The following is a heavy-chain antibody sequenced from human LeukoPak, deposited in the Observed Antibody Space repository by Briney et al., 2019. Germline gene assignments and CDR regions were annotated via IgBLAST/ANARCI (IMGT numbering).Heavy chain of an antibody. CDR3: TTVHGAGPVNFDY. V-gene: IGHV3-15*01. Sequence: PGGSLRLSCTASGFTFSSVWMTWVRQAPGKGLEWVGRIKSRTDGETTDYAAPVKGRFSISRDDSENTLYLQKNSLKNEDTAVYFCTTVHGAGPVNFDYWGQGSLVTVSS. J-gene: IGHJ4*02. CDR2: IKSRTDGETT. D-gene: IGHD3-16*01. CDR1: GFTFSSVW.